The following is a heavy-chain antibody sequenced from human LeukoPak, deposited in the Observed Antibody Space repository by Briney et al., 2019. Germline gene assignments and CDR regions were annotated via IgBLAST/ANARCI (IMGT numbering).Heavy chain of an antibody. CDR2: IGGSGVYT. V-gene: IGHV3-23*01. J-gene: IGHJ3*02. Sequence: QPGGSLRLSCAASGFTFSSYAMSWVRQAPGKGLEWVSVIGGSGVYTYYRDSVKGRFTISRDNSKNTLYLQMNSLRAEDTAVYYCAKDTIFDIWGQGTMVTVSS. D-gene: IGHD3-3*01. CDR1: GFTFSSYA. CDR3: AKDTIFDI.